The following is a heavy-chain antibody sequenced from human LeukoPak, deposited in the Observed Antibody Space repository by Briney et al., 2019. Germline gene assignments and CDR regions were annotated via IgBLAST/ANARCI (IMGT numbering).Heavy chain of an antibody. CDR3: ARVRSAARPDGDYSDY. J-gene: IGHJ4*02. CDR1: GGSISSYY. D-gene: IGHD6-6*01. CDR2: IYTSGST. Sequence: KPSETLSLTCTVSGGSISSYYWSWIRQPAGKGLEWIGRIYTSGSTNYNPSLKSRVTMSVDTSKNQFSLKLSSVTAADTAVYYCARVRSAARPDGDYSDYWGQGTLVTVSS. V-gene: IGHV4-4*07.